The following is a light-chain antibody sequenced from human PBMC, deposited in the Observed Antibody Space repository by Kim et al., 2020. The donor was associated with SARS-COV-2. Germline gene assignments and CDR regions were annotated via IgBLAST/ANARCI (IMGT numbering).Light chain of an antibody. J-gene: IGKJ2*01. CDR1: QSISSY. V-gene: IGKV1-39*01. CDR3: QQSYSTPPYT. CDR2: AAS. Sequence: ASVGDRVTITCRASQSISSYLNWYQQKPGKAPKLLIYAASSLQSGVPSRFSGSGSGTDFTLTISSLQPEDFATYYCQQSYSTPPYTFGQGTKLEIK.